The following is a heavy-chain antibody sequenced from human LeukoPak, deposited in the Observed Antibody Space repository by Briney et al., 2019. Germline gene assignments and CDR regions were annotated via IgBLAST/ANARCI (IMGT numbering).Heavy chain of an antibody. Sequence: SETLSLTCAVYGGSFSGYYWSYIRQPPGKGLEWIGEINHSGSTSYNPSLKSRVTISVDTSNNQFSLKLSSVTAADTAVYYCARGGYSSGWYHGGKWFDPWGQGALVTVSS. D-gene: IGHD6-19*01. CDR3: ARGGYSSGWYHGGKWFDP. V-gene: IGHV4-34*01. CDR2: INHSGST. CDR1: GGSFSGYY. J-gene: IGHJ5*02.